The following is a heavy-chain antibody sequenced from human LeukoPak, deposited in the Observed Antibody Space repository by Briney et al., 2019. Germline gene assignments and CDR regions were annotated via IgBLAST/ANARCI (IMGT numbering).Heavy chain of an antibody. CDR3: ARSHLLWGFFDY. Sequence: ASVEVSCKASGYTFTGYYMHWVRQAPGQGLEWMGWMNPNSGNTGYAQKFQGRVTITRNTSISTAYMELSSLRSEDTAVYYCARSHLLWGFFDYWGQGTLVTVSS. V-gene: IGHV1-8*03. J-gene: IGHJ4*02. CDR2: MNPNSGNT. D-gene: IGHD3-10*01. CDR1: GYTFTGYY.